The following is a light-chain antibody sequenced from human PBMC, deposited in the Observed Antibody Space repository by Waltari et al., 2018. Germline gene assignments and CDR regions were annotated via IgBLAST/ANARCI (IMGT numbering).Light chain of an antibody. CDR1: VLVEIF. CDR2: EDD. V-gene: IGLV3-22*01. J-gene: IGLJ3*02. CDR3: VSGDEDILV. Sequence: SYELTQLPSVSVSPGQTARLTCSGDVLVEIFADWYRQEPGQAPVLVIYEDDKRYPGVPERFSGSTSGNTATLTISRVLTEDEADYYCVSGDEDILVFGGGTKLTVL.